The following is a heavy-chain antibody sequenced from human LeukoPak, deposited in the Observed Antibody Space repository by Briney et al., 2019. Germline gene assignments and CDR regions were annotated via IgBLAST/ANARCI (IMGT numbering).Heavy chain of an antibody. CDR1: GGSISSSSYY. J-gene: IGHJ6*03. Sequence: PSETLSLTCTVSGGSISSSSYYWGWIRQPPGKGLEWIGSIYHSGSTYYNPSLKSRVTISVDTSKNQFSLKLSSVTAADTAVFYCAGSDYYYYMDVWGKGTTVTASS. D-gene: IGHD3-10*01. CDR2: IYHSGST. V-gene: IGHV4-39*01. CDR3: AGSDYYYYMDV.